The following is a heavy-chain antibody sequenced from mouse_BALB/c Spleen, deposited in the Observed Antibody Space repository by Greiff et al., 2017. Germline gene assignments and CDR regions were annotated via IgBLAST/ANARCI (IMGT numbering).Heavy chain of an antibody. V-gene: IGHV1-7*01. D-gene: IGHD1-1*01. CDR2: INPSTGYT. CDR1: GYTFTSYW. CDR3: ARWGGSSPFAY. Sequence: VMLVESGAELAKPGASVKMSCKASGYTFTSYWMHWVKQRPGQGLEWIGYINPSTGYTEYNQKFKDKATLTADKSSSTAYMQLSSLTSEDSAVYYCARWGGSSPFAYWGQGTLVTVSA. J-gene: IGHJ3*01.